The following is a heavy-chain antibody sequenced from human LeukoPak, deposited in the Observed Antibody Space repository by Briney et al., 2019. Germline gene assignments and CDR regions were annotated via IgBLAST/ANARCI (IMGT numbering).Heavy chain of an antibody. D-gene: IGHD3-16*02. CDR1: GGSISSDH. CDR2: ISYRGST. V-gene: IGHV4-59*08. Sequence: SEALSLTCIVSGGSISSDHWSWIRQPPGKGLEWIGCISYRGSTHYNPSLKSRVTISVDTSKNHFSLNLISVTAADTAVYYCARVRGLGVITPYLDYWGQGTLVTASS. CDR3: ARVRGLGVITPYLDY. J-gene: IGHJ4*02.